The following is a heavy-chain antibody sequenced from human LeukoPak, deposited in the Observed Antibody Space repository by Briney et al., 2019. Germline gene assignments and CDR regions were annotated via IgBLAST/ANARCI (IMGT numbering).Heavy chain of an antibody. V-gene: IGHV1-69*13. J-gene: IGHJ4*02. CDR2: TIPIFGTA. Sequence: SVKVSCKASGGTFSSYAISWVRQAPGQGLEWMGGTIPIFGTANYAQKFQGRVTITADESTSTAYMELSSLRSEDTAVYYCARGGVDYYDSSGYFDYWGQGTLVTVSS. CDR3: ARGGVDYYDSSGYFDY. CDR1: GGTFSSYA. D-gene: IGHD3-22*01.